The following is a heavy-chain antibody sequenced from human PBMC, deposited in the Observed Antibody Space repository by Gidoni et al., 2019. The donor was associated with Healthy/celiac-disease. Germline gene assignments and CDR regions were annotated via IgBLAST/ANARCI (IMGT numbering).Heavy chain of an antibody. CDR1: GGSFSGYY. CDR3: ARPGGSGSYYYYYYGMDV. CDR2: INHSGST. V-gene: IGHV4-34*01. Sequence: GLLKPSETLSLTCAVYGGSFSGYYWSWIRQPPGKGLEWIGEINHSGSTNYNPSLKSRVTISVDTSKNQFSLKLSSVTAADTAVYYCARPGGSGSYYYYYYGMDVWGQGTTVTVSS. J-gene: IGHJ6*02. D-gene: IGHD3-10*01.